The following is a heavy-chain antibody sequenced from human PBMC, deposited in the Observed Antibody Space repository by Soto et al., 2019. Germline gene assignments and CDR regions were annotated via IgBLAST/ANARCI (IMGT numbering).Heavy chain of an antibody. D-gene: IGHD2-21*02. CDR1: GGSLKSGGYY. CDR2: IYYTGRT. Sequence: QVQLQESGPGLVKPSQTLSLTCTVSGGSLKSGGYYWSWIRQHPGRGLHWIGYIYYTGRTYYNPCLESRVTFSVDTSKKQFSLKLSSVTAADTAVYFCARDVTCHHNCFDLCGQGTLVTVS. CDR3: ARDVTCHHNCFDL. V-gene: IGHV4-31*02. J-gene: IGHJ5*01.